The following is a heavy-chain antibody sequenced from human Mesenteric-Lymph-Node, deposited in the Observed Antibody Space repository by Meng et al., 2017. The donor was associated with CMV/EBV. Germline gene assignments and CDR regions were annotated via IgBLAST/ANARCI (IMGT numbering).Heavy chain of an antibody. CDR1: GYTFTSYD. CDR2: MDPNSGNT. CDR3: VLSFYGSGSYYKGGY. Sequence: SGYTFTSYDINWVRQATGQGLEWMGWMDPNSGNTGSAQRFQGRVTMTMNTSIRTAYMELSSLRSEDTAVYYCVLSFYGSGSYYKGGYWGQGTLVTVSS. D-gene: IGHD3-10*01. V-gene: IGHV1-8*01. J-gene: IGHJ4*02.